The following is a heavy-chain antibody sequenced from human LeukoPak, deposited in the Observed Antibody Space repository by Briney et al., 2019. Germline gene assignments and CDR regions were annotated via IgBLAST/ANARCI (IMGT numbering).Heavy chain of an antibody. CDR3: ARDWYGSGSSHAFDI. V-gene: IGHV1-18*01. J-gene: IGHJ3*02. Sequence: ASVKVSCKASGYTFTSYAMHWVRQAPGQGLEWMGWISVYNGDTNYPQKFQGRVTMTTDTSTSTAYMELRSLRSDDTAVYYCARDWYGSGSSHAFDIWGQGTMVTVSS. CDR1: GYTFTSYA. CDR2: ISVYNGDT. D-gene: IGHD3-10*01.